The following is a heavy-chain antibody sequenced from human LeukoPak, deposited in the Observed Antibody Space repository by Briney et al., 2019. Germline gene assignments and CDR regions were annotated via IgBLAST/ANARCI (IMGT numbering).Heavy chain of an antibody. J-gene: IGHJ4*02. D-gene: IGHD1-26*01. CDR2: IYSTGST. Sequence: SETLSLTCDVSGGSVRSYWWGWVPQPAGKGLEWLGRIYSTGSTRFNPSLKSRLTLSIDTSTNQFSLKLTSVTAADTAVYFCARQGYTVSYYFLDYGSQGTLVTVSS. CDR3: ARQGYTVSYYFLDY. CDR1: GGSVRSYW. V-gene: IGHV4-4*07.